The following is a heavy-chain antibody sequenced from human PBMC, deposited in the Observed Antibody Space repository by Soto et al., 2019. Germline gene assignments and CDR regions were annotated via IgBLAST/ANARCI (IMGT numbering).Heavy chain of an antibody. J-gene: IGHJ5*02. Sequence: ETLSLTCTVSGGTIRSSNYYWAWIRQPPGKGLEWIGSIDYSGSTYYNPSLKGRVTISVDTSKNHFSLKLGSVTAADTALYYCSRRAPEGFDPWGQGTLVTVSS. CDR3: SRRAPEGFDP. V-gene: IGHV4-39*02. CDR2: IDYSGST. CDR1: GGTIRSSNYY.